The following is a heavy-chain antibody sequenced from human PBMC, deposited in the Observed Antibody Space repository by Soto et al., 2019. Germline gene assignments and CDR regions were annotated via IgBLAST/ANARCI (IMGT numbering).Heavy chain of an antibody. D-gene: IGHD6-13*01. Sequence: PSETLSLTCTVSGGSISSSSYYWGWVRQSPGKGLEWIGTIYYSGSTYYNPSLKSRVTISLDTSRNQLSLKLSSVTAADTAVYYCARHSALISAGVGSYFGMDVCGKGTTVPVSS. V-gene: IGHV4-39*01. CDR2: IYYSGST. CDR3: ARHSALISAGVGSYFGMDV. J-gene: IGHJ6*04. CDR1: GGSISSSSYY.